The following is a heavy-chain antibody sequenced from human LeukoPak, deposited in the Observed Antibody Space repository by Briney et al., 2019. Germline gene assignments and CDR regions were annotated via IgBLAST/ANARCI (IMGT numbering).Heavy chain of an antibody. V-gene: IGHV3-30-3*01. CDR2: ISYDGSNK. J-gene: IGHJ6*02. CDR3: ARSRYNCNDQINYYYYGMDV. CDR1: GFTFSSYA. D-gene: IGHD1-1*01. Sequence: GGSLRLSCAASGFTFSSYAMHWVRQAPGKGLEWVAVISYDGSNKYYADSVKGRFTISRDNSKNTLYLQMNSLRAEDTAVYYCARSRYNCNDQINYYYYGMDVWGQGTTVTVSS.